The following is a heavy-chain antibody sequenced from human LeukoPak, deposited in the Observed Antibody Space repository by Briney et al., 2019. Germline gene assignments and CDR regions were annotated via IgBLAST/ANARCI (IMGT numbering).Heavy chain of an antibody. D-gene: IGHD1-26*01. J-gene: IGHJ4*02. V-gene: IGHV1-69*13. CDR1: GGTFSSYA. CDR3: ASCSYWGSYYDH. CDR2: IIPIFGTA. Sequence: SVKVSCKASGGTFSSYAISWVRQAPGQGLEWMGGIIPIFGTANYAQKFQGRVTITADESTSTAYMELSSLRSEDTAVYYCASCSYWGSYYDHWGQGTLVTVSS.